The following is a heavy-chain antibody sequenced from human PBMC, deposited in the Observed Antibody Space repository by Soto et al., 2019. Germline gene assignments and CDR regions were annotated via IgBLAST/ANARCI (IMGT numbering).Heavy chain of an antibody. J-gene: IGHJ3*02. CDR1: GGSISSYY. CDR2: IYYSGST. V-gene: IGHV4-59*01. Sequence: QVQLQESGPGLVKPSETLSLTCTVSGGSISSYYWNWIRQPPGKGLEWIGYIYYSGSTNYNPSLKSRVTISVDTSTNQCALKLSSVTAADTAVYYCARAIKFGNDAFDIWGQGTMVTVSS. CDR3: ARAIKFGNDAFDI. D-gene: IGHD3-16*01.